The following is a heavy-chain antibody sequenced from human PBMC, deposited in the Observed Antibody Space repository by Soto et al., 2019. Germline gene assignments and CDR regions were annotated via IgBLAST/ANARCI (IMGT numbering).Heavy chain of an antibody. V-gene: IGHV4-39*01. D-gene: IGHD4-17*01. J-gene: IGHJ4*02. CDR3: GRQGGYGGHIDY. CDR2: IYYSGNT. CDR1: GGSISTNSHY. Sequence: QLQLQESGPGLVKPSETLSLTCTVSGGSISTNSHYWGWIRQPPGKGLEWIGSIYYSGNTYYNPSLKSRVAMSVDTSENQFSLKLSSVTAADTAVYYCGRQGGYGGHIDYWGQGALVTVSS.